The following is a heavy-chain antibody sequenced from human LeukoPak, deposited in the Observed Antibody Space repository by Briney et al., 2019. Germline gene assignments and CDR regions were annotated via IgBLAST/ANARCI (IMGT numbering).Heavy chain of an antibody. Sequence: SETLSLTCTVSGESISGFYWTWIRQPPGKGLEWIGYIYYSGSTNYNPSLKSRVTISVDTSKNQFSLKLSSVTAADTAVYYCARRDSYSSGYYYFDYWGQGTLVTVSS. D-gene: IGHD3-22*01. V-gene: IGHV4-59*08. CDR2: IYYSGST. J-gene: IGHJ4*02. CDR1: GESISGFY. CDR3: ARRDSYSSGYYYFDY.